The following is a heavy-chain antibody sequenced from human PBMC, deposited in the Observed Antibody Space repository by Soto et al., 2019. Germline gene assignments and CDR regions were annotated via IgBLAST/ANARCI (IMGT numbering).Heavy chain of an antibody. D-gene: IGHD4-17*01. Sequence: SGPTLVNPTQTLTLTCTFSGFSLSTSGMCVSWIRQSPGKALEWLALIVWDDDKYFSTSLKTRLTISKDTSKNQVVLTMTNMDPVDTATYYCAGTFFSAWYPDYRDVQSFWAQGTTVP. CDR2: IVWDDDK. CDR1: GFSLSTSGMC. V-gene: IGHV2-70*13. J-gene: IGHJ6*01. CDR3: AGTFFSAWYPDYRDVQSF.